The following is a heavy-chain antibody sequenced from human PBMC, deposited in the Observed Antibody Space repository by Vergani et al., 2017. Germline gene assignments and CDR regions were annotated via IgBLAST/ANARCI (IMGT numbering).Heavy chain of an antibody. D-gene: IGHD5-24*01. V-gene: IGHV3-23*03. J-gene: IGHJ3*02. CDR3: ARDLGMATILGLGAFDI. CDR1: GFTFSSYA. CDR2: IYSGGSST. Sequence: EVQLLESGGGLVQPGGSLRLSCAASGFTFSSYAMSWVRQAPGKGLEWVSVIYSGGSSTYYADSVKGRFTISRDNSKNTLYLQMNSLRAEDTAVYYCARDLGMATILGLGAFDIWGQGTMVTVSS.